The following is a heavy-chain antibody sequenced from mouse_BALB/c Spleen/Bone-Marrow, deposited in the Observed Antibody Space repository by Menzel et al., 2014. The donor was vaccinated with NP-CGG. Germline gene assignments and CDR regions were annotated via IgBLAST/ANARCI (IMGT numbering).Heavy chain of an antibody. V-gene: IGHV1-54*01. CDR1: GYVFTNYL. J-gene: IGHJ2*01. Sequence: VQLQQSGAELVRPGTSVKVSCKASGYVFTNYLIDWVKQRPGQGLEWIGVINAGSGGTDYSEKFEGEATLTADKSSSTAYMQLSSLTSDDSAVYFCARSLTGKKTFDYWGQGTTLTVSS. D-gene: IGHD4-1*01. CDR2: INAGSGGT. CDR3: ARSLTGKKTFDY.